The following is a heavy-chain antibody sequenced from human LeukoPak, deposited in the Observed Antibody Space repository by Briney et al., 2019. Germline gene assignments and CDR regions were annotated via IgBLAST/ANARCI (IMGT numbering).Heavy chain of an antibody. CDR2: INPSGGST. Sequence: ASVKVSCKASGYTFTSYYMHWVRQAPGQGLEWMGIINPSGGSTSYAQKFQGRVTMTRDMSTSTVYMELSSLRSEDTAVYYCARGVYGSGSDGDYPDYWGQGTLVTVSS. CDR3: ARGVYGSGSDGDYPDY. V-gene: IGHV1-46*01. D-gene: IGHD3-10*01. J-gene: IGHJ4*02. CDR1: GYTFTSYY.